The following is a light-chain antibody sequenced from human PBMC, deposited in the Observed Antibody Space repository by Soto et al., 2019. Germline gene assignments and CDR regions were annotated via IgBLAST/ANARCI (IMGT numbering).Light chain of an antibody. J-gene: IGLJ2*01. CDR1: SSDIGGYNY. CDR2: DVI. CDR3: TSYTTTSTLVV. Sequence: QSVLTQPASVSGSPGQSITISCSGSSSDIGGYNYVSWYQQHPGKAPKLLIYDVINRPSGVSNRFSGSKSGNTASLTISGLQAEDGADYYCTSYTTTSTLVVFSGGTKLTVL. V-gene: IGLV2-14*03.